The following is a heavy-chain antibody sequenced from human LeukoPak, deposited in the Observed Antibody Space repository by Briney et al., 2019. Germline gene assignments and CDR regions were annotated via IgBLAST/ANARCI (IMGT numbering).Heavy chain of an antibody. CDR3: AKSSTSRLGAFDI. D-gene: IGHD2-2*01. CDR1: GFTFDDYA. CDR2: ISWNSGSI. Sequence: GRSLRLSCAASGFTFDDYAMHWVRQAPGKGLEWVSGISWNSGSIGYADSVKGRFTISRDNAKNSLYLQMNSLRAEDMALYYCAKSSTSRLGAFDIWGQGTMVTVSS. V-gene: IGHV3-9*03. J-gene: IGHJ3*02.